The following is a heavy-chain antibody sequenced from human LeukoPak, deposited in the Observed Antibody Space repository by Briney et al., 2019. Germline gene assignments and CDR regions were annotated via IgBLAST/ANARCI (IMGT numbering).Heavy chain of an antibody. CDR2: SNPNSDDK. CDR3: ARAQNSGYDPPLLDY. CDR1: GYTFNGYY. V-gene: IGHV1-2*02. Sequence: AASVKVSCKASGYTFNGYYIHWLRQAPGQGLEWMGWSNPNSDDKNYAQQFEGRVTITRDTSISTAYMELSRLRSDDTAVYYCARAQNSGYDPPLLDYWGQGALVTVSS. D-gene: IGHD5-12*01. J-gene: IGHJ4*02.